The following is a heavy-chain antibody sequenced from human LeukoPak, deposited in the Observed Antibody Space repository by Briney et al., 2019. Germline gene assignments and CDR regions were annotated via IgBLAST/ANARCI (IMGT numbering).Heavy chain of an antibody. J-gene: IGHJ4*02. D-gene: IGHD1-14*01. CDR1: GFTFNAYA. Sequence: PGGSLRLSCAASGFTFNAYAMHWVRQAPGKGLEWVAVVANDGRDKQYAASMKGRFTISRDNSENTLYLQMNTLRAEDTAVYYCVRDRNSPAKYYFDYWGQGTLVTVSS. CDR3: VRDRNSPAKYYFDY. CDR2: VANDGRDK. V-gene: IGHV3-30*01.